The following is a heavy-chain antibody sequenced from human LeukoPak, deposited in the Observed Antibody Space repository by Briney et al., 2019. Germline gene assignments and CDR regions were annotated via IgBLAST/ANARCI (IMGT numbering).Heavy chain of an antibody. D-gene: IGHD2-2*02. CDR2: IYTSGST. Sequence: SETLSLTCTVSGGSISSYYWSWIRQPAGKGLEWIGRIYTSGSTNYNPSLKSRVTMSVDTSKNQFSLKLSPVTAADTAVYYCARGGYCSSTSCYKGEWFDPWGQGTLVTVSS. V-gene: IGHV4-4*07. J-gene: IGHJ5*02. CDR1: GGSISSYY. CDR3: ARGGYCSSTSCYKGEWFDP.